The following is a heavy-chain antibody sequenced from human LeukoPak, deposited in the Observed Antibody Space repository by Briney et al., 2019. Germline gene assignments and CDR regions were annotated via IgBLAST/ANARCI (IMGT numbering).Heavy chain of an antibody. CDR2: MYYSGNT. J-gene: IGHJ4*02. D-gene: IGHD6-19*01. Sequence: SETLSLTCTVSGGTISSYYWSWIRQPPGKGLEWIGYMYYSGNTNYNPSLKSRVTISVDTSKNQFSLKLSSVTAADTAVYYCATAVSGTSDFDYWGQGTLVTVSS. CDR3: ATAVSGTSDFDY. CDR1: GGTISSYY. V-gene: IGHV4-59*01.